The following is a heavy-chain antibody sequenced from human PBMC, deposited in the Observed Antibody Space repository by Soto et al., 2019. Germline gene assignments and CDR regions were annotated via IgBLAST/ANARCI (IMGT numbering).Heavy chain of an antibody. CDR2: IDPSDSYT. CDR3: ARREDPSNWFDP. Sequence: ESLKISCKGSGYSFTRYWISWVRQMPGKGLEWMGRIDPSDSYTYYSPSFRGHVTFSADKSISTAYLQWSSLKASDTAMYYCARREDPSNWFDPWGQGTLVTVSS. J-gene: IGHJ5*02. CDR1: GYSFTRYW. V-gene: IGHV5-10-1*01.